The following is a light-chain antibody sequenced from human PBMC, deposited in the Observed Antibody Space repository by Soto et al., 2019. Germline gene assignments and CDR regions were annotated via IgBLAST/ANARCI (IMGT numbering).Light chain of an antibody. CDR2: KAS. CDR3: QQYKTYSEVT. V-gene: IGKV1-5*03. J-gene: IGKJ4*01. Sequence: DIQMTQSPSTLSASVGDRVTITCRASQSISTWLAWYQQKPGNAPKLLIYKASTLQGGVPSRFSGSRSGTEFTLTISRPQADDFATYYYQQYKTYSEVTFGGGTKVEVK. CDR1: QSISTW.